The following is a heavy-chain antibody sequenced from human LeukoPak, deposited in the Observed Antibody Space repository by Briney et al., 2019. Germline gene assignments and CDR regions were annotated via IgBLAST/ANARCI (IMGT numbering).Heavy chain of an antibody. Sequence: SETLSLTCTVSGGSISSYYWSWIRQPPGKGLEWIGYIYPSGSTNYNPSLKSRVTISVDTSKNQFSLKLSSVTAADTAVYYCARQAYYYDSSRSWFDPWGQGTLVTVSS. V-gene: IGHV4-4*09. CDR1: GGSISSYY. D-gene: IGHD3-22*01. J-gene: IGHJ5*02. CDR2: IYPSGST. CDR3: ARQAYYYDSSRSWFDP.